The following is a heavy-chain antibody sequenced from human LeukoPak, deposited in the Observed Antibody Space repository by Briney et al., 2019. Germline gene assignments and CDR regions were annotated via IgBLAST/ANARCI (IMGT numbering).Heavy chain of an antibody. CDR2: INPNSGGT. J-gene: IGHJ6*03. V-gene: IGHV1-2*02. D-gene: IGHD6-13*01. CDR3: ARDPSSWLDTYYYYYMDV. Sequence: ASVNVSCKASGYTFTGYYMHWVRPAPGQGLEWVGWINPNSGGTNYAQKFQGRVTMTRDTSISTAYMELSRLRSDDTAVYYCARDPSSWLDTYYYYYMDVWGKGTTVTVSS. CDR1: GYTFTGYY.